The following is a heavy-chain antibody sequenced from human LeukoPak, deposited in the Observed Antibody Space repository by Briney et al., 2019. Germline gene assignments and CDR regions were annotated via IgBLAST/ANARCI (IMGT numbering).Heavy chain of an antibody. Sequence: PGGSLRLSCAASGFTFRIYNMNWVRQAPGKGLEWVASISSSSSYIFYAGSLKGRFTISRDNAKNTLYLQMNSLRAEDTAVYYCARVVDTHFDYWGQGTLVTVSS. CDR1: GFTFRIYN. CDR3: ARVVDTHFDY. J-gene: IGHJ4*02. D-gene: IGHD5-18*01. CDR2: ISSSSSYI. V-gene: IGHV3-21*01.